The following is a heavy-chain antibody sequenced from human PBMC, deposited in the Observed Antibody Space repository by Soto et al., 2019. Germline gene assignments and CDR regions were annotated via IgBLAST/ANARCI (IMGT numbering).Heavy chain of an antibody. J-gene: IGHJ6*03. D-gene: IGHD3-10*01. CDR1: GFTFSSYS. V-gene: IGHV3-21*06. CDR3: ARDFKESQYYYYCMDV. Sequence: EVQLVESGGGLVKPGGSLRLSCVVSGFTFSSYSMNWVRQAPGKGLEWVSSISSGGEYTYYADSVKGRFTISRDNAKNSVYLQMNSLTAEHTALYYCARDFKESQYYYYCMDVWGKGTTVTVSS. CDR2: ISSGGEYT.